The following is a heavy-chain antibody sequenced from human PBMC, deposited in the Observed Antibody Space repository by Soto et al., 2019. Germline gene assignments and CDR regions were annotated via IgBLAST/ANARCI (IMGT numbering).Heavy chain of an antibody. CDR1: GFTFSSYG. J-gene: IGHJ6*02. CDR2: ISYDGSNK. CDR3: AKDLETTYYGSGTTPMDV. V-gene: IGHV3-30*18. Sequence: GGSLRLSCAASGFTFSSYGMHWVRQAPGKGLEWVAVISYDGSNKYYADSVKGRFTISRDNSKNTLYLQMNSLRAEDTAVYYCAKDLETTYYGSGTTPMDVWGQGTTVTVSS. D-gene: IGHD3-10*01.